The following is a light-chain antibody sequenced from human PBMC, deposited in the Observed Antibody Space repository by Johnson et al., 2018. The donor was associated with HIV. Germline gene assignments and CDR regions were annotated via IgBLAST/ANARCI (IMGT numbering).Light chain of an antibody. Sequence: QSVLTQPPSVSAAPGQKVTISCSGSSSNIGNNYVSWYQQLPGPAPQLLIYDTNTLPSGIPDRFSGSKSSTSATLCITGLQTGDEADYYCGTWDSSLSAGVFGTGTKVTVL. V-gene: IGLV1-51*01. CDR2: DTN. J-gene: IGLJ1*01. CDR3: GTWDSSLSAGV. CDR1: SSNIGNNY.